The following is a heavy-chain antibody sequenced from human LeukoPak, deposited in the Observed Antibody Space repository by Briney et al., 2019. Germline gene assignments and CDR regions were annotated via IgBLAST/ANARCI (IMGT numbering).Heavy chain of an antibody. CDR3: ARDLLDFWSAPAYLDY. Sequence: GASVTVSCKPSGYTFTNYGISWVRQAPGQGLEWMGWISTYDGNTDYLQKFQGRVIMTKDTTTNTSYMELTSLRSDDTAVYYCARDLLDFWSAPAYLDYWGQGTLVTVSS. J-gene: IGHJ4*02. V-gene: IGHV1-18*01. CDR1: GYTFTNYG. CDR2: ISTYDGNT. D-gene: IGHD3-3*01.